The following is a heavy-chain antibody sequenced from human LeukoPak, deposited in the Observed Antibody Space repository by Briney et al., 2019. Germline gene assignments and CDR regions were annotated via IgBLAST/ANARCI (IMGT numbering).Heavy chain of an antibody. Sequence: GGSLRLSCAASGFTFSSYGMHWVRQAPGKGLEWVAFIRYDGNNIYYADSVKGRFSISRDSSKNILYLQMNSLRAEDTAVYYCAKDRCSNGVGCYYYYMDVWGKGTTVTISS. CDR2: IRYDGNNI. V-gene: IGHV3-30*02. J-gene: IGHJ6*03. CDR3: AKDRCSNGVGCYYYYMDV. D-gene: IGHD2-8*01. CDR1: GFTFSSYG.